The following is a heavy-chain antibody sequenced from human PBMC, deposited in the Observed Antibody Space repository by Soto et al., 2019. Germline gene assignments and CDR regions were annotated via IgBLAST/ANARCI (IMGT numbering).Heavy chain of an antibody. CDR1: GFTFDDYG. CDR2: INWNGGNT. CDR3: ATDYFDSSGYYHFAY. D-gene: IGHD3-22*01. J-gene: IGHJ4*02. Sequence: EVQLVESGGGVVRPGGSLRLSCATSGFTFDDYGMSWVRQAPGKGLEWVSGINWNGGNTGYADSVKGRFTISRDNAKNSLYLQMNSLRAEDTAFYYCATDYFDSSGYYHFAYWGQGVLVTVSS. V-gene: IGHV3-20*04.